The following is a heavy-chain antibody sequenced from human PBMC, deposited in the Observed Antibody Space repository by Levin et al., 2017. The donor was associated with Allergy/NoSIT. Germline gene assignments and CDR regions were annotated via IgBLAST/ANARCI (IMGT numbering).Heavy chain of an antibody. CDR2: IDSAGDR. CDR3: ARGLGD. J-gene: IGHJ4*02. CDR1: GFSVDNTY. V-gene: IGHV3-53*01. Sequence: SCAASGFSVDNTYMTWARQAPGKGLEWVSAIDSAGDRHYADSVKGRFIISRDISKNTLSLQMNSLRAEDTAVYYCARGLGDWGQGSLVTVSS.